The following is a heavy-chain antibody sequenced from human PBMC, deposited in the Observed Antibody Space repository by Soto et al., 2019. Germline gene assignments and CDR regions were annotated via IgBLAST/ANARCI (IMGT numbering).Heavy chain of an antibody. D-gene: IGHD2-2*02. J-gene: IGHJ6*02. CDR2: INHSGST. CDR3: ARRALVRYQLLYAYYYYGMDV. Sequence: SETLSLTCAVYGGSFSGYYWSWIRQPPGKGLEWIGEINHSGSTNYNPSLKSRVTISVDTSKNQFSLKPSSVTAADTAVYYCARRALVRYQLLYAYYYYGMDVWGQGTTVTVSS. CDR1: GGSFSGYY. V-gene: IGHV4-34*01.